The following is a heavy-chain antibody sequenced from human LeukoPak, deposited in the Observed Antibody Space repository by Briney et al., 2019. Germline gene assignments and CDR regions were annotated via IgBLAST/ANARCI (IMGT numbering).Heavy chain of an antibody. CDR2: ISYDGSNK. V-gene: IGHV3-30*03. CDR1: GFTFSSYG. D-gene: IGHD6-19*01. CDR3: AREIAVAAPGDY. Sequence: GGSLRLSCAASGFTFSSYGMHWVRQAPGKGLEWVAVISYDGSNKYYADSVKGRFTISRDNAKNSLYLQMNSLRAEDTAVYYCAREIAVAAPGDYWGQGTLVTVSS. J-gene: IGHJ4*02.